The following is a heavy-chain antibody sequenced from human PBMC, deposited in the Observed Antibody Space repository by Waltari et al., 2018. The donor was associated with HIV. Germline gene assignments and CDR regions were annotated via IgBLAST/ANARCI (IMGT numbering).Heavy chain of an antibody. J-gene: IGHJ6*02. V-gene: IGHV3-23*01. Sequence: EVPLLESGGGLVQPGGSLRLSCAASGFTFSSYAMSWVRQAPGKGLEWVSAISGSGGSTYYADSVKGRFTISRDKSKNTLYLQMNSLRAEDTAVYYCANHGGGDILTGYYPGYYYYGMDVWGQGTTVTVSS. CDR3: ANHGGGDILTGYYPGYYYYGMDV. CDR1: GFTFSSYA. D-gene: IGHD3-9*01. CDR2: ISGSGGST.